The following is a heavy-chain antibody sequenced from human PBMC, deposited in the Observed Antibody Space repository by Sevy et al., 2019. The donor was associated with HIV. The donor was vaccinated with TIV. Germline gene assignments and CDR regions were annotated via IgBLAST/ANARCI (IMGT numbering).Heavy chain of an antibody. J-gene: IGHJ4*02. CDR2: IQYDGSNK. V-gene: IGHV3-30*02. CDR1: GFSYSSYG. D-gene: IGHD2-21*01. Sequence: GSLRLSCSASGFSYSSYGMHWVRQAPGKGLEWVAYIQYDGSNKDYADSVKGRFTISRDNSKNTLDLQMNSLRVEDTAVYYCVKEGGGEGGDHWGQGTLVTVSS. CDR3: VKEGGGEGGDH.